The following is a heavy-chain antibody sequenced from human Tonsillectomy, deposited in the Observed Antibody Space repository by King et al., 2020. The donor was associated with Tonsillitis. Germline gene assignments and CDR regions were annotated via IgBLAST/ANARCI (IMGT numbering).Heavy chain of an antibody. Sequence: QLVQSGGGLVQPGGSLRLSCAASGFTFSYYYMSWVRQAPGKGLEWVANIKQDGSEKYYVDSVKGRFTISRDNAKNSLYLQMNSLRAEDTAVYYCARHRTRDYYYYGMDVWGQGTTVTVSS. D-gene: IGHD1-14*01. CDR3: ARHRTRDYYYYGMDV. J-gene: IGHJ6*02. CDR1: GFTFSYYY. CDR2: IKQDGSEK. V-gene: IGHV3-7*01.